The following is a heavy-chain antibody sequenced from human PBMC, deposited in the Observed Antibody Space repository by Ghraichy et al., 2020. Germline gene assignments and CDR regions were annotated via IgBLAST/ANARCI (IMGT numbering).Heavy chain of an antibody. J-gene: IGHJ3*02. Sequence: LSLTYAASGFTFSTYWMTWVRQAPGKGLEWVANIKPDGSKKDYVDSVRGRFTISRDNAKNSLHLQMNSLRAEDTAVYYCARESGYCSSTTCSAAFDIWGQGTMVTVSS. CDR2: IKPDGSKK. CDR1: GFTFSTYW. CDR3: ARESGYCSSTTCSAAFDI. V-gene: IGHV3-7*01. D-gene: IGHD2-2*01.